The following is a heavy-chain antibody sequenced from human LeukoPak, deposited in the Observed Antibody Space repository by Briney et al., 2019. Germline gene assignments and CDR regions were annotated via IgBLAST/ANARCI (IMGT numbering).Heavy chain of an antibody. D-gene: IGHD6-13*01. Sequence: SETLSLTCTVSGYSISSGYYWGWIRQPPGKGLEWIGSIYHSGSTYYNPSLKSRVTISVDTSKNQFSLKLSSVTAAGTAVYYCARRGSSWLFDYWGQGTLVTVSS. CDR3: ARRGSSWLFDY. V-gene: IGHV4-38-2*02. CDR2: IYHSGST. CDR1: GYSISSGYY. J-gene: IGHJ4*02.